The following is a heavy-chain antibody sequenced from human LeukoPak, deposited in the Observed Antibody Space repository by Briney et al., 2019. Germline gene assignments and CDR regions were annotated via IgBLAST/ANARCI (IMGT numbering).Heavy chain of an antibody. J-gene: IGHJ5*02. CDR1: GGSISSSSYY. CDR2: IYYSGST. D-gene: IGHD6-13*01. CDR3: ARAGMKFDP. V-gene: IGHV4-39*07. Sequence: SETLSLTCTVSGGSISSSSYYWGWIRQPPGKGLEWIGSIYYSGSTYYNPSLKSRVTISVDTSKNQFSLKLSSVTAADTAVYYCARAGMKFDPWGQGTLVTVSS.